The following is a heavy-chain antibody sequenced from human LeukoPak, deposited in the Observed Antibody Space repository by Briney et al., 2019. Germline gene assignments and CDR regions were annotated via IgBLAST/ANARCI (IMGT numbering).Heavy chain of an antibody. V-gene: IGHV4-34*01. CDR1: GGSFSGYY. Sequence: SETLSLTCAVYGGSFSGYYWSWIRQPPGKGLEWIGEINHSGSTNYNPSLKSRVTISVDTSKNQFSLKLSSVTAADTAVYYCAREGSWYSSGWIDYWGQGTLVTVSS. J-gene: IGHJ4*02. CDR3: AREGSWYSSGWIDY. CDR2: INHSGST. D-gene: IGHD6-19*01.